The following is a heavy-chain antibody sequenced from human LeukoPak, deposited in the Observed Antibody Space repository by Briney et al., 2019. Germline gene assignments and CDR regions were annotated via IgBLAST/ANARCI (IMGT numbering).Heavy chain of an antibody. CDR2: INSDGFST. D-gene: IGHD1-26*01. Sequence: GGSLRLSCAASGFTFSSFWIHWVRQVPGKGLVWVSRINSDGFSTSYADSVKGRFTISRDNAKNMLYLQMNSLRAEDTAVYYCARGTSGGYFDYWGQGTLVTVSS. V-gene: IGHV3-74*01. CDR1: GFTFSSFW. J-gene: IGHJ4*02. CDR3: ARGTSGGYFDY.